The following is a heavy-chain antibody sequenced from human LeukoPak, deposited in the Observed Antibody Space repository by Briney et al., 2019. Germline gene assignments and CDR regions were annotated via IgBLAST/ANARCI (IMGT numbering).Heavy chain of an antibody. V-gene: IGHV3-48*03. D-gene: IGHD5-24*01. CDR3: ARGGRDGYNYPGYFDY. Sequence: PGGSLRLSCAASGFTFSSYEMNWVRQSPGKGLEWVSYISSSGSHIYYADSVKGRFTISRDNAKNSLYLQMNSLTAEDTAVYYCARGGRDGYNYPGYFDYWDQGTLVTVSS. CDR1: GFTFSSYE. J-gene: IGHJ4*02. CDR2: ISSSGSHI.